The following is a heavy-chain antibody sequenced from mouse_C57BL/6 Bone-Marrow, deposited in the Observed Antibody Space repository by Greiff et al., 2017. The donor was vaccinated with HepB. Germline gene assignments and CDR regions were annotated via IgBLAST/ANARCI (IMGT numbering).Heavy chain of an antibody. Sequence: EVQVVESGGGLVKPGGSLKLSCAASGFTFSDYGMHWVRQAPEKGLEWVAYISSGSSNIYYADTVKGRFTISRDNAKNTLFLQMTSLRSEDTAMYYCALDGYYAGYWGQGTTLTVSS. J-gene: IGHJ2*01. CDR3: ALDGYYAGY. CDR1: GFTFSDYG. D-gene: IGHD2-3*01. V-gene: IGHV5-17*01. CDR2: ISSGSSNI.